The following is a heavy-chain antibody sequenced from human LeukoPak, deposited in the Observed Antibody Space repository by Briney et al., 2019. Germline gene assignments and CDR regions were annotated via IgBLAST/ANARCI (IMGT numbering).Heavy chain of an antibody. CDR3: VKEGFGD. CDR2: IRHDGINK. CDR1: GFTFSTYG. Sequence: GGSLRLSCAASGFTFSTYGIHWVRQAPGKGLKWVAFIRHDGINKYYADSVKGRFTISRDNSKNTLSLQMNSLGEEDTAMYYCVKEGFGDWGQGTLVTVSS. J-gene: IGHJ4*02. V-gene: IGHV3-30*02. D-gene: IGHD3-10*01.